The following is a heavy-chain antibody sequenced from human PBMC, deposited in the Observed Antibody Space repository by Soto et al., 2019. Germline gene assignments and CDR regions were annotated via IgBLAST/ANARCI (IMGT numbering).Heavy chain of an antibody. Sequence: GGSLRLSCASSGFTFSSYAMSWVRQAPGKGLEWVSAISGSGGGTYYADSVKGRFTISRDNSKNTLYLQMNSLRAEDTAVYFCAKDLSTAWPFEYFQHWGQGTLVTVSS. CDR1: GFTFSSYA. D-gene: IGHD1-1*01. CDR2: ISGSGGGT. V-gene: IGHV3-23*01. J-gene: IGHJ1*01. CDR3: AKDLSTAWPFEYFQH.